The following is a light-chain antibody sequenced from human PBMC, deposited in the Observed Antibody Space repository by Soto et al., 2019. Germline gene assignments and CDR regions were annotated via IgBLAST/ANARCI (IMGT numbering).Light chain of an antibody. J-gene: IGLJ2*01. V-gene: IGLV1-51*01. CDR3: GSCNSSRSPEV. CDR2: DNS. Sequence: QSVLTQPPSVSAAPGQWVTISCSGGSSNIGGHAVSWYQQIPGTAPKLLIYDNSNRPSGIPDRFSGSKSGTTATLGITGLQAGDEAEYSCGSCNSSRSPEVFGGGTKLTVL. CDR1: SSNIGGHA.